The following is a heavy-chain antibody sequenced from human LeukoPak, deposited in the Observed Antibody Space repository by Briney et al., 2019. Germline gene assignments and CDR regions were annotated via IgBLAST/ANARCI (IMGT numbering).Heavy chain of an antibody. V-gene: IGHV3-7*01. D-gene: IGHD6-6*01. J-gene: IGHJ4*02. CDR1: GFTFSSYW. Sequence: GGSLRLSCEASGFTFSSYWMNWVRQAAGKGLELVATINQDGSEIYYVDSVKGRFTISRDNGKNSLYLQMNSLRAEDTAVFYCAGGQLGRWPDYFDYWGQGTPVSVSS. CDR3: AGGQLGRWPDYFDY. CDR2: INQDGSEI.